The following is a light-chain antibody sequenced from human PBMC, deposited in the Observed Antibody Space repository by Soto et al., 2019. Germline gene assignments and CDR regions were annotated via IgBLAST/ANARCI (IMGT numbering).Light chain of an antibody. V-gene: IGKV1-9*01. CDR2: EES. J-gene: IGKJ4*02. CDR3: RQVNTYPRT. CDR1: QAVPSN. Sequence: DIHLTQSPSSLSASVSDRVSIXHQSSQAVPSNMAWYHQKPGKPAKRLVYEESTLRGGVPSGFSGRKSGTQFTLTIDSLLPDDFATYYCRQVNTYPRTFGGGTKVDI.